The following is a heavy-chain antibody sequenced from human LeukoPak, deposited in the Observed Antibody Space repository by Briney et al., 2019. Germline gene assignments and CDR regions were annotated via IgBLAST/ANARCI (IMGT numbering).Heavy chain of an antibody. D-gene: IGHD1-7*01. V-gene: IGHV4-59*08. CDR2: ISYSGST. Sequence: SETLSLTCTVPGGSIRSYYWSWIRQPPGKGLEWIGYISYSGSTNYSPSLKSRVTISVDTSKNQFSLKLSSVTAADTAVYYCARHAGGTTYNYWGQGTLVTVSS. CDR1: GGSIRSYY. J-gene: IGHJ4*02. CDR3: ARHAGGTTYNY.